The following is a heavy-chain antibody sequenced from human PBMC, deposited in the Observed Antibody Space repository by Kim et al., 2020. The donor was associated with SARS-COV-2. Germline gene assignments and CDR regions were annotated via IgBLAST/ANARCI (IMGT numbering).Heavy chain of an antibody. CDR3: ARRGYFDY. Sequence: SGTNNYTSSLKIRVTISVDTSKNQVSLRLSSVTAADTAVYYCARRGYFDYWGQGTLVTVSS. D-gene: IGHD3-16*01. J-gene: IGHJ4*02. CDR2: SGTN. V-gene: IGHV4-61*07.